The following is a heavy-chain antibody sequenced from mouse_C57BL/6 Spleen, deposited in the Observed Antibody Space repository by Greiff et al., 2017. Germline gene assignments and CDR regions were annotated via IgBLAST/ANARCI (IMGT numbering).Heavy chain of an antibody. CDR1: GFSLSTSGMG. V-gene: IGHV8-12*01. J-gene: IGHJ2*01. CDR2: IYWDDDK. D-gene: IGHD1-1*01. CDR3: ARVSYYYGSSYYFDY. Sequence: QVTLKESGPGILQSSQTLSLTCSFSGFSLSTSGMGVSWIRQPSGKGLEWLAHIYWDDDKRYNPSLKSRLTISKDTSRNQVFLKITSVDTADTATYYCARVSYYYGSSYYFDYWGQGTTLTVSS.